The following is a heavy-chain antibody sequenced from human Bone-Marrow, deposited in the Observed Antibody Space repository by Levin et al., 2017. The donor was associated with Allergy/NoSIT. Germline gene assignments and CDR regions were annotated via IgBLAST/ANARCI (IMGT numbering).Heavy chain of an antibody. J-gene: IGHJ4*02. CDR3: ARARWLVIPQGYFGH. CDR1: GGSISSGSYY. Sequence: SETLSLTCTVSGGSISSGSYYWSWIRQPAGKGLEWIGRIYTSGSTNYNPSLKSRVTISVDTSKNQFSLKLSSVTAADTAVYYCARARWLVIPQGYFGHWGQGTLVTVSS. CDR2: IYTSGST. D-gene: IGHD6-19*01. V-gene: IGHV4-61*02.